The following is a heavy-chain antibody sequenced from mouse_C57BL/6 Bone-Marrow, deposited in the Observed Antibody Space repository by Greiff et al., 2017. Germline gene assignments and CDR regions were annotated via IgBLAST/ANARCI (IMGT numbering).Heavy chain of an antibody. CDR3: ARPLGAWFAY. V-gene: IGHV5-6*01. Sequence: EVQGVESGGDLVKPGGSLQLSCAASGFTFSSYGMSWVRQTPDNRLEWVATISSGGSYTYYPDSVKGRFTISRDNAKNTLYLQMSSLKSDDTAMYYCARPLGAWFAYWGQGTLVTVSA. J-gene: IGHJ3*01. D-gene: IGHD3-3*01. CDR1: GFTFSSYG. CDR2: ISSGGSYT.